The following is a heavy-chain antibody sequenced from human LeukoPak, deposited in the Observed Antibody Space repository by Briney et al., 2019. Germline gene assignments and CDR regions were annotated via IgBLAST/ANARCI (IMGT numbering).Heavy chain of an antibody. CDR1: GFTFNSYS. CDR3: ARGDRYYDILSVDY. Sequence: PGGSLRLSCAAYGFTFNSYSMNWVRQAPGKGLEWVSSISSSSSYTYYADSVKGRFTISRDNAKNSLYLQMNSLRAEDTAVYYCARGDRYYDILSVDYWGQGTLVTVSS. V-gene: IGHV3-21*01. J-gene: IGHJ4*02. D-gene: IGHD3-9*01. CDR2: ISSSSSYT.